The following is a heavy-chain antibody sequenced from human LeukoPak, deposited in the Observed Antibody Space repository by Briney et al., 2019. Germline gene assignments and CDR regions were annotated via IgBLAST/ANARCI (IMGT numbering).Heavy chain of an antibody. CDR3: ARGLYKNGWYYFDY. CDR1: GFTVSSNY. Sequence: GGSLRLSCAASGFTVSSNYMSWVRQAPGKGLEWVSVIYSGGSTYYADSVKGRFTISRDNSENTLHLQMNSLKDEDTAVYYCARGLYKNGWYYFDYWGQGTLVTVSS. V-gene: IGHV3-66*01. J-gene: IGHJ4*02. CDR2: IYSGGST. D-gene: IGHD6-19*01.